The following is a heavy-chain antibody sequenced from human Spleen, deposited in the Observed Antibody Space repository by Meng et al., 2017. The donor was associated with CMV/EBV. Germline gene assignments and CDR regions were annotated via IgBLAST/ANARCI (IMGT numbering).Heavy chain of an antibody. CDR2: IIPIFGTA. CDR3: ARGSGFLELPQN. CDR1: GGTFSSYA. J-gene: IGHJ4*02. V-gene: IGHV1-69*05. Sequence: SVKVSCKASGGTFSSYAISWVRQAPGQGLEWMGGIIPIFGTANYAQKFQGRVTITTDESTSTAYMELSSVTAADTAVYYCARGSGFLELPQNWGQGTLVTVSS. D-gene: IGHD3-3*01.